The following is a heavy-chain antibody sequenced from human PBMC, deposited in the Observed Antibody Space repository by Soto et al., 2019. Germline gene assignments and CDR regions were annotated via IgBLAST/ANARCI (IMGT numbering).Heavy chain of an antibody. V-gene: IGHV3-64D*06. CDR2: ISSNGGST. CDR3: LKAEGGKTVLFFDN. J-gene: IGHJ4*02. Sequence: GGSLRLSCSASGFTFSSYAMHWVRQAPGKGLEYVSAISSNGGSTYYADSVKGRFTISRDNSKNTLYLQMSSLRAEDTAVYYFLKAEGGKTVLFFDNGGRETLFTSPQ. CDR1: GFTFSSYA. D-gene: IGHD2-15*01.